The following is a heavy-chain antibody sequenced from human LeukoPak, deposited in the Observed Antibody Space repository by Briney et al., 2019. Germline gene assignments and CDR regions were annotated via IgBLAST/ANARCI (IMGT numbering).Heavy chain of an antibody. Sequence: PGGSLRLSCAASGFTFSSYAMHWVRQAPGKGLEWVAVISSDGSNKYYADSVKGRFTISRDNSKNTLYLQMNSLRDEDTAMYYCARNHYDSSGYYFHLGYWGQGTLVTVSS. CDR3: ARNHYDSSGYYFHLGY. CDR2: ISSDGSNK. D-gene: IGHD3-22*01. V-gene: IGHV3-30*04. CDR1: GFTFSSYA. J-gene: IGHJ4*02.